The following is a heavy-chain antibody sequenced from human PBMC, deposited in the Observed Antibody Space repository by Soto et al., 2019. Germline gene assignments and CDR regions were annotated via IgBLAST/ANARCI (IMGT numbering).Heavy chain of an antibody. CDR3: TTDPHLPRYYYDGSGSKNDY. Sequence: PGGSLRLSCAASGFTFSNAWMSWVRQAPGKGLEWVGRIKSKTDGGTTDYAAPVKGRFTISRDDSKNTLYLQMNSLKTEDTDVYYCTTDPHLPRYYYDGSGSKNDYWGQGTLVTVSS. D-gene: IGHD3-22*01. J-gene: IGHJ4*02. CDR1: GFTFSNAW. V-gene: IGHV3-15*01. CDR2: IKSKTDGGTT.